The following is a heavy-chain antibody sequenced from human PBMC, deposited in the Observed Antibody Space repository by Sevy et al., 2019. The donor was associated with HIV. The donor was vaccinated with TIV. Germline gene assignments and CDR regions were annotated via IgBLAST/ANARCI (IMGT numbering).Heavy chain of an antibody. Sequence: GGSLRLSCAASGFAFYEYSMSWIRQAPGKGLMWVPTCSFGCGKIHYADSVKGRFTISRDNSKNSFYLQMDNLRVEDTALYYCAREVCSRPHDYWGQGTRVTVSS. D-gene: IGHD2-8*01. J-gene: IGHJ4*01. CDR2: CSFGCGKI. V-gene: IGHV3-23*01. CDR1: GFAFYEYS. CDR3: AREVCSRPHDY.